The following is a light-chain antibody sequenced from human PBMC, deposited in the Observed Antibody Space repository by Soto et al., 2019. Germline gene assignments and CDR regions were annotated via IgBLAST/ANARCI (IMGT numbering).Light chain of an antibody. V-gene: IGLV2-14*01. J-gene: IGLJ1*01. CDR1: GSDVGAYNY. CDR2: DVS. Sequence: QSALTQPASVSGSPGQSITLSCTGTGSDVGAYNYVSWYQQHPGKAPKLMIYDVSNRPSGVSNRFSGSKSGNTASLTISGLQGEDEADHYCRPYRNCHTPVFGRGTKVTVL. CDR3: RPYRNCHTPV.